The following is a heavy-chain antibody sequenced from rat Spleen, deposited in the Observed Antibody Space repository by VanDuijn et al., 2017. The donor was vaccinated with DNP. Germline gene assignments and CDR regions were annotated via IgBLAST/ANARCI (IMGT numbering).Heavy chain of an antibody. D-gene: IGHD1-2*01. CDR3: ARTYYSSYAMDA. V-gene: IGHV5-31*01. J-gene: IGHJ4*01. CDR2: ITSSGGST. Sequence: EVQLVESGGDLVQPGRSLKLSCAASGFTFSNYWMYWIRQVPGNGLEWVAAITSSGGSTYYRDSVKGRFTISRDNAETTLYLQMDSLRSEDTATYYCARTYYSSYAMDAWGQGTSVTVSS. CDR1: GFTFSNYW.